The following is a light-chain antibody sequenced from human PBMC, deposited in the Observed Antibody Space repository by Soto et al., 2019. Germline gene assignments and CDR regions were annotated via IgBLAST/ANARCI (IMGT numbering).Light chain of an antibody. CDR1: QSIRSY. CDR2: DAS. Sequence: DIQMTQSPSSLSASVGDRVTITCRASQSIRSYLNWYQQKPGKAPTPLIYDASSLKSGVPASLSGSGSGTEFTLTISSMQPDDFATYYCQQYNNHSTFGQGTRLEIK. CDR3: QQYNNHST. J-gene: IGKJ5*01. V-gene: IGKV1-5*01.